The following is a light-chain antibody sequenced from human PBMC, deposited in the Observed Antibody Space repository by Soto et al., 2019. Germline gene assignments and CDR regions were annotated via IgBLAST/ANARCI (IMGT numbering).Light chain of an antibody. CDR1: SGDIGAYNY. V-gene: IGLV2-8*01. Sequence: QSALTQPPSASGSPGQSVTISCTGTSGDIGAYNYVSWYQQHPGKAPKLIIYEVSQRPSGVPDRFSGSKSGNTASLTVSGLQLEDEADYYCQTWGTGIWVFGGGTKLTVL. CDR2: EVS. CDR3: QTWGTGIWV. J-gene: IGLJ3*02.